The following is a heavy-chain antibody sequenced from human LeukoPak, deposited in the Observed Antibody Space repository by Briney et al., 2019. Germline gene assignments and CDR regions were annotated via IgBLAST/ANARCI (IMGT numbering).Heavy chain of an antibody. CDR3: AVSSMATASSFDY. D-gene: IGHD5-24*01. CDR1: GGSISSGSYY. J-gene: IGHJ4*02. CDR2: VYTSGST. V-gene: IGHV4-61*02. Sequence: PSQTLSLTCTASGGSISSGSYYWNWIRQPAGKGLEWIGRVYTSGSTSYNPPLKSRVTMSVDTSKNQFSLKLSSVTAADTAVYYCAVSSMATASSFDYWGQGTLVTVSS.